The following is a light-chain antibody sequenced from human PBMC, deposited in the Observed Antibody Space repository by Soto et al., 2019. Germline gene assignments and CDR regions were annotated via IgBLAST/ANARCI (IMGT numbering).Light chain of an antibody. CDR2: DAF. J-gene: IGKJ1*01. V-gene: IGKV3-15*01. CDR3: QQYNYWPPWT. Sequence: EIVMTQSPVTLSVSPGERATLSCRASQSVRSNLAWYQQKPGQAPRLLMYDAFTRATGIPARFSGSGSGTEFTLTISSMQSEDFAVYYCQQYNYWPPWTFGQGNKVEIK. CDR1: QSVRSN.